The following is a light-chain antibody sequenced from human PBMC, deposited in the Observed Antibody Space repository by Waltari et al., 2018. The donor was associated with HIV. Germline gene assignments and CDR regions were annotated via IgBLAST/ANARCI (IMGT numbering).Light chain of an antibody. Sequence: HSALTQPASVSGSPGPSITISCTGTNDDIGSHDYVSWYQVLPNQAPKLIIFDVNRRPSGISYRFSGFKSGYTASLMIFGLQPDDEGDYFCSTYVNGGTYVFGGGTRVIIL. CDR2: DVN. CDR1: NDDIGSHDY. V-gene: IGLV2-23*02. J-gene: IGLJ1*01. CDR3: STYVNGGTYV.